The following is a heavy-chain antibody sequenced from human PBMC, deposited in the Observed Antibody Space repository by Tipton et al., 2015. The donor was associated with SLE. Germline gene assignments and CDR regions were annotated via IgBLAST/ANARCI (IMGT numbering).Heavy chain of an antibody. Sequence: TLSLTCTVSGDSVSTSNHYWGWIRQSPGQGLDWIGNFFYRGSTYYNPSPKSRVTISTDTSKNQFSPRLSSVTAADTAVYYCARVTSYDFWSGSLPGYFDFWGQGILATVSS. CDR2: FFYRGST. CDR3: ARVTSYDFWSGSLPGYFDF. D-gene: IGHD3-3*01. CDR1: GDSVSTSNHY. V-gene: IGHV4-39*07. J-gene: IGHJ4*02.